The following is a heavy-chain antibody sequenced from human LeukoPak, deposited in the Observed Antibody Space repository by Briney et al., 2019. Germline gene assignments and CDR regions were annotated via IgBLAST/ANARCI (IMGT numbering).Heavy chain of an antibody. D-gene: IGHD4-17*01. Sequence: GGSLRLSCVASGFSFSSYEMSWVRQAPGEGLGWVSYIISSGSTIYYADSVKGRFTISRDNAKNSLYLQMNSLRAEDTAVYYCARDGERDYGDSNGAFDIWGQGTMVTVSS. J-gene: IGHJ3*02. CDR3: ARDGERDYGDSNGAFDI. CDR1: GFSFSSYE. V-gene: IGHV3-48*03. CDR2: IISSGSTI.